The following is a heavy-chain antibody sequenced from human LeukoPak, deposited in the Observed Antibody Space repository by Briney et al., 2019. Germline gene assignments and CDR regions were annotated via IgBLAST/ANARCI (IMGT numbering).Heavy chain of an antibody. D-gene: IGHD3-22*01. V-gene: IGHV4-34*01. Sequence: SETLSLTCAVYGGSFSGYYWSWIRQPPGKGLEWIGEINHSGSTNYNPSLKSRVTVSVDTSKNQFSLKLSSVTAADTAVYYCARGLYDSSGYSDDSNYYWGQGTLATVSS. CDR2: INHSGST. CDR1: GGSFSGYY. J-gene: IGHJ4*02. CDR3: ARGLYDSSGYSDDSNYY.